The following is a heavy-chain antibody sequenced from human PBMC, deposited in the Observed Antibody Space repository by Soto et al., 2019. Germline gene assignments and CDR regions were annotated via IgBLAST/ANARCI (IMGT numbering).Heavy chain of an antibody. CDR1: GFTFSSYG. V-gene: IGHV3-30*03. Sequence: GGSLRLSCAASGFTFSSYGMHWVRQAPGKGLEWVAVISYDGSNKYYADSVKGRFTISRDNAKNSLYLQMNSLRAEDTALYYCARAPGFYGDFFDYWGQGSLVTVSS. CDR2: ISYDGSNK. CDR3: ARAPGFYGDFFDY. D-gene: IGHD4-17*01. J-gene: IGHJ4*02.